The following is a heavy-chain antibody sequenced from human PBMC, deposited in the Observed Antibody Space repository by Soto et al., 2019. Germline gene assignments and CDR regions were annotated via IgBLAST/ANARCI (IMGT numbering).Heavy chain of an antibody. Sequence: ERVSLIQSGGSTYYADSVKGRFTISRDTSENTLHSQMDSLRAEDTAVYYCARDDV. V-gene: IGHV3-66*01. CDR2: IQSGGST. J-gene: IGHJ3*01. CDR3: ARDDV.